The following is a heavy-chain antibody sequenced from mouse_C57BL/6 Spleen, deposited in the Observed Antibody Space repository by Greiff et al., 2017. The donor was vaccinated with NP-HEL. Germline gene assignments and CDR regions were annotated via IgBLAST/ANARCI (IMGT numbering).Heavy chain of an antibody. CDR2: IDPETGGT. D-gene: IGHD2-4*01. Sequence: QVQLQQSGAELVRPGASVTLSCKASGYTFTDYEMHWVKQTPVHGLEWIGAIDPETGGTAYNQKFKGKAILTADKSSSTAYMELRSLTSEDAAVYYCTRNDNEYDSPWIAYWGQGTRVTVSA. CDR1: GYTFTDYE. J-gene: IGHJ3*01. V-gene: IGHV1-15*01. CDR3: TRNDNEYDSPWIAY.